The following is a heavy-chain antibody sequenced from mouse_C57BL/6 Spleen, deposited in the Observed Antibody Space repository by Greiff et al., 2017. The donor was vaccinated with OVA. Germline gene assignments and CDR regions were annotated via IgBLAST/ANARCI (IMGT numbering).Heavy chain of an antibody. CDR1: GYTFTDYY. J-gene: IGHJ4*01. Sequence: VQLQQSGPVLVKPGASVKMSCKASGYTFTDYYMNWVKQSHGKSLEWIGVINPYNGGTSYNQKFKGKATLTVDKSSSTAYMELNSLTSEDSAVYYCARSLYDYDGGDAMDYWGQGTSVTVSS. CDR2: INPYNGGT. CDR3: ARSLYDYDGGDAMDY. D-gene: IGHD2-4*01. V-gene: IGHV1-19*01.